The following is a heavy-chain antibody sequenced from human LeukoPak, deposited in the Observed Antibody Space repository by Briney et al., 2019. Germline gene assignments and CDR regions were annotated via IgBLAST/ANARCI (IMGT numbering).Heavy chain of an antibody. CDR3: ARARRTGTTYYYYVDV. V-gene: IGHV1-2*02. CDR2: INPNSGGT. Sequence: ASVKVSCKASGYTFTGYYMHWVRQAPGQGLEWMGWINPNSGGTNYAQKFQGRVTMTRDTSISTAYMELSRLRSDDTAVYYCARARRTGTTYYYYVDVWGKGTTVTVSS. J-gene: IGHJ6*03. D-gene: IGHD1-7*01. CDR1: GYTFTGYY.